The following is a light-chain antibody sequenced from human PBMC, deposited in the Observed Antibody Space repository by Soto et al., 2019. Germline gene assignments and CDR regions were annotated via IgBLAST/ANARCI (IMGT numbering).Light chain of an antibody. CDR1: DDISNY. CDR3: QQYANLPLT. J-gene: IGKJ3*01. V-gene: IGKV1-33*01. Sequence: DIQMTQSPSSLSASVGDRVTITCQASDDISNYLNWYQQKPGKAPKVLIYDASHLESGVPSRFSGGGAGTEFTFTISSLQAEDIATYYWQQYANLPLTFGPGTKVDI. CDR2: DAS.